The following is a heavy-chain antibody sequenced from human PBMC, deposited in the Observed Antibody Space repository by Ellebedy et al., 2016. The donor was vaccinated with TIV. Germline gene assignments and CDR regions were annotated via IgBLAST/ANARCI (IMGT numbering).Heavy chain of an antibody. CDR2: ISDSSSYI. D-gene: IGHD2-2*01. CDR1: GFTFSSYA. CDR3: ARADTGYCSSASCYLDPDY. J-gene: IGHJ4*02. Sequence: GESLKISXAASGFTFSSYAMNWVRQAPGKGLEWVSSISDSSSYIYYTDSIKGRFTISRDNTKYSLYLQMNSLRAEDTAVYYCARADTGYCSSASCYLDPDYWGQGTLVTVSS. V-gene: IGHV3-21*01.